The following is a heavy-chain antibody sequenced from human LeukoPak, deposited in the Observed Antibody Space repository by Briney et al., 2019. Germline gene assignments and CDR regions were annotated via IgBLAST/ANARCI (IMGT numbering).Heavy chain of an antibody. CDR1: GFTVSSNY. J-gene: IGHJ4*02. Sequence: GGSLRLSCAASGFTVSSNYMSWVRQAPGKGLEWVSVIYSGGSTYYADSVKGRFTISRDNSKNTLYLQMNSLRAEDTAVYYCARPPWGLGSYIWGQGTPVTVSS. CDR3: ARPPWGLGSYI. CDR2: IYSGGST. D-gene: IGHD3-10*01. V-gene: IGHV3-53*01.